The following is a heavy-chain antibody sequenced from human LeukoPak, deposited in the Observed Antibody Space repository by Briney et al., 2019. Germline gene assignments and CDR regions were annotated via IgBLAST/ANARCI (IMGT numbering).Heavy chain of an antibody. CDR1: GFTFSDYS. V-gene: IGHV3-48*04. J-gene: IGHJ4*02. CDR2: IGGRGSTV. CDR3: ARDKTAGFKNDFDS. Sequence: PGGSLRLPCSASGFTFSDYSMNWVRQATGKGLEWLSFIGGRGSTVYYADSVKGRFTISRDNAKRSLYLQMNSLRVEDTALYYCARDKTAGFKNDFDSWGQGTLVTVSP. D-gene: IGHD5-24*01.